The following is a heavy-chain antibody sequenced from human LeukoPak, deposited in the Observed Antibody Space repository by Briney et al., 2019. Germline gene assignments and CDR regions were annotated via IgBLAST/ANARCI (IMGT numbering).Heavy chain of an antibody. CDR3: AKVAGNGDYNYFYYMDA. CDR1: GFTFGTYA. CDR2: YNRRERDT. V-gene: IGHV3-23*01. Sequence: GGSLRLSCAASGFTFGTYAMSWVRQAPGKGLEWVSTYNRRERDTFYADSVKGRFTISRDDSRDTVYLQMDSLRVEDTAMYYCAKVAGNGDYNYFYYMDAWGKGTTVTISS. J-gene: IGHJ6*03. D-gene: IGHD4-17*01.